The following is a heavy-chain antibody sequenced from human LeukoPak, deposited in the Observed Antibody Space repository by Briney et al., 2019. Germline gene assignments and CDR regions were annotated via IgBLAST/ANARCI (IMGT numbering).Heavy chain of an antibody. J-gene: IGHJ4*02. CDR2: IKSKTDGGTT. V-gene: IGHV3-15*01. CDR3: ARASNPHYYYDILTGYGPFDY. CDR1: GFTFSNAW. D-gene: IGHD3-9*01. Sequence: SGGSLRLSCAASGFTFSNAWMSWVRQAPGKGLEWVGRIKSKTDGGTTDYAAPVKGRFTISRDDSKNTLYLQMNSLKTEDTAVYYCARASNPHYYYDILTGYGPFDYWGQGTLVTVSS.